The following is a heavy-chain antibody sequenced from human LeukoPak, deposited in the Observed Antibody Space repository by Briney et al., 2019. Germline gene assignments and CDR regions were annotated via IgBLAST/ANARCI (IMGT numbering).Heavy chain of an antibody. CDR2: INPNGGAT. Sequence: GASVKVSCTASGYIFTGYYLHWLRQAPGQGLEYLGWINPNGGATKYTQKIQGRVTMTRDTSINTAYMELSSLRSDDTAVYFCARLAFYDFWSGYLDSWGQGTLITVSS. D-gene: IGHD3-3*01. CDR1: GYIFTGYY. J-gene: IGHJ4*02. CDR3: ARLAFYDFWSGYLDS. V-gene: IGHV1-2*02.